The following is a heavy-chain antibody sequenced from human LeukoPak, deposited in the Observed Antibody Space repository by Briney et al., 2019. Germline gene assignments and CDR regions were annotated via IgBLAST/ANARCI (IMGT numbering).Heavy chain of an antibody. CDR2: IKQDGSEK. CDR1: GFTFSSYW. D-gene: IGHD2-2*01. CDR3: ARDYWSEIVLEPAFDY. V-gene: IGHV3-7*01. Sequence: GGSLRLSCVASGFTFSSYWMSWVRQAPGKGLDWVANIKQDGSEKYYVDSVKGRFTISRDNAKNSLNLQMNSLRAEDTAVYYCARDYWSEIVLEPAFDYWGQGTLVTVSS. J-gene: IGHJ4*02.